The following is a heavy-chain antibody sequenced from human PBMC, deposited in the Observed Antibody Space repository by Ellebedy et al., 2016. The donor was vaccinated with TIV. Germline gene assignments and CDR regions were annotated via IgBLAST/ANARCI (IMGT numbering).Heavy chain of an antibody. CDR1: GDSISISTTHY. Sequence: SETLSLTXSVSGDSISISTTHYWGWIHQPPGKGLEWIGMISHSGNIYYNPSLKTRVTISVDTSKNQFSLKLSSVTAADTHVYYCARGDIAAGGVPFDSWGQGTLVTVSS. J-gene: IGHJ4*02. V-gene: IGHV4-39*01. CDR2: ISHSGNI. CDR3: ARGDIAAGGVPFDS. D-gene: IGHD6-13*01.